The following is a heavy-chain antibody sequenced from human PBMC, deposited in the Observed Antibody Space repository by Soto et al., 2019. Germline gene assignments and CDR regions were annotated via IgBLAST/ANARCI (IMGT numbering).Heavy chain of an antibody. CDR3: ARGVVGSWTDGFSDY. CDR2: ITAGNDNT. J-gene: IGHJ4*02. Sequence: ASLKVSCKASGYPFTGYAIHWVRQAPGQRPEWMGWITAGNDNTAYSQKFQGRLTITGDTSASTVYMELNSLRSEDTAVFYCARGVVGSWTDGFSDYWGQGTPVTVSS. CDR1: GYPFTGYA. D-gene: IGHD1-1*01. V-gene: IGHV1-3*01.